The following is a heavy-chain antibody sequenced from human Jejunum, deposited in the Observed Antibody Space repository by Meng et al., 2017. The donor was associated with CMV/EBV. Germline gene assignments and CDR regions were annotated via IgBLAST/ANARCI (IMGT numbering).Heavy chain of an antibody. Sequence: SITTDHLWICVRPPPARRLELIGDVSPTASIHYHPSLKIRVTISGDRSNNQFSLKLTSVTAADTAVYYCARGRNTRTTYYRGTFDSWGQGVLVTVSS. D-gene: IGHD2-2*02. CDR3: ARGRNTRTTYYRGTFDS. J-gene: IGHJ4*02. CDR2: VSPTASI. CDR1: SITTDHL. V-gene: IGHV4-4*02.